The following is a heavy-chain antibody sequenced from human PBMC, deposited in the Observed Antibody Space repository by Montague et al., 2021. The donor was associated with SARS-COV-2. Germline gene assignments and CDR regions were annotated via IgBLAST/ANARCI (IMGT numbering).Heavy chain of an antibody. Sequence: SETLSLTCTVSGASISGYFWSWIRQPAGKGLEWIGRIYTSGTTNYNPSLRSRVTMSVDTFKNQFSLKVNSVTAADTAVYYCARGYYLSNGDLFDYWGQGTLVTVSS. CDR2: IYTSGTT. J-gene: IGHJ4*02. CDR1: GASISGYF. D-gene: IGHD4-11*01. V-gene: IGHV4-4*07. CDR3: ARGYYLSNGDLFDY.